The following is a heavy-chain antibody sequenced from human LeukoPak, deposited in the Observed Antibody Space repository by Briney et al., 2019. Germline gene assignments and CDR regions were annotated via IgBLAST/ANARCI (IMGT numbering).Heavy chain of an antibody. V-gene: IGHV3-23*01. CDR3: AKWRKEAARPLYYFDY. J-gene: IGHJ4*02. CDR1: GFTFSSYA. Sequence: GGSLRLSCAASGFTFSSYAMSWVRQAPGKGLEWVSAISGSGGSTYYANSVKGRFTISRDNSKNTLYLQMNSLRAEDTAVYYCAKWRKEAARPLYYFDYWGQGTLVTVSS. D-gene: IGHD6-6*01. CDR2: ISGSGGST.